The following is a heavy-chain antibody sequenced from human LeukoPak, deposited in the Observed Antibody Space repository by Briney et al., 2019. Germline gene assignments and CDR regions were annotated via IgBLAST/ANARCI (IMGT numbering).Heavy chain of an antibody. CDR1: GYTLTELS. Sequence: ASVKVSCKVSGYTLTELSMHWVRQAPGKGLGWMGGFDPEDGETIYAQKFQGRVTMTEDTSTDTAYMELSSLRSEDTAVYYCATGGPDYYDGSSHAFDIWGQGTMVTVSS. D-gene: IGHD3-22*01. V-gene: IGHV1-24*01. CDR3: ATGGPDYYDGSSHAFDI. CDR2: FDPEDGET. J-gene: IGHJ3*02.